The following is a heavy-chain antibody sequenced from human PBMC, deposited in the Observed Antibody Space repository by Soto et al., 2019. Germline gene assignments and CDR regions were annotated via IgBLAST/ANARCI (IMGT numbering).Heavy chain of an antibody. Sequence: SETLSLTCTVSGGSISSSSYDWGWIRQPPGKGLEWIGTIYYSGSTNYNPSLKSRVSISVDTSKNQFSLKLSSVTAADTAVFYCARLIGYSAGWFDPWGQGTLVTVSS. CDR1: GGSISSSSYD. J-gene: IGHJ5*02. CDR2: IYYSGST. CDR3: ARLIGYSAGWFDP. D-gene: IGHD5-18*01. V-gene: IGHV4-39*01.